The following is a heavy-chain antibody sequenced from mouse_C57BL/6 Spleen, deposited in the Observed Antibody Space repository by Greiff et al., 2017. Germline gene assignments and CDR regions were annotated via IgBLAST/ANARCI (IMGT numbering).Heavy chain of an antibody. CDR2: IYPGNSDT. V-gene: IGHV1-5*01. Sequence: VQLQQSGTVLARPGASVKMSCKTSGYTFTSYWMHWVKQRPGQGLAWIGAIYPGNSDTSYNQKFKGKAKLTAVTSASTAYMELSSLTNEDSAVYYCTSAYYSNCGYYAMDYWGQGTSVTVSS. CDR3: TSAYYSNCGYYAMDY. J-gene: IGHJ4*01. D-gene: IGHD2-5*01. CDR1: GYTFTSYW.